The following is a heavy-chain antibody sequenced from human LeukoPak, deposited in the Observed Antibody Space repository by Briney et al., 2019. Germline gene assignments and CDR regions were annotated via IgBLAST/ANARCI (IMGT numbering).Heavy chain of an antibody. CDR2: ISGSGGST. V-gene: IGHV3-23*01. Sequence: PGGSLRLSCAASGFMFSTYPMNWVRQAPGKGLEWVSTISGSGGSTYYADSVKGRFTISRDNSKNTLYLQMNSLRAEDTAVYYCAKTNGSGWYQRTIDYWGQGTLVTVSS. CDR1: GFMFSTYP. CDR3: AKTNGSGWYQRTIDY. D-gene: IGHD6-19*01. J-gene: IGHJ4*02.